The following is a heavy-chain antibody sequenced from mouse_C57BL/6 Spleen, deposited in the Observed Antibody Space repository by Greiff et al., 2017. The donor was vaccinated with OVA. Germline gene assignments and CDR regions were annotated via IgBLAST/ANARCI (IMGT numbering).Heavy chain of an antibody. CDR3: ARGRYSNYYAMDY. Sequence: VKLQQPGAELVRPGSSVKLSCKASGYTFTSYWMDWVKQRPGQGLEWIGNIYPSDSETHYNQKFKDKATLTVDKSSSTAYMQLSSLTSEDSAVYYCARGRYSNYYAMDYWGQGTSVTVSA. CDR2: IYPSDSET. D-gene: IGHD2-5*01. J-gene: IGHJ4*01. V-gene: IGHV1-61*01. CDR1: GYTFTSYW.